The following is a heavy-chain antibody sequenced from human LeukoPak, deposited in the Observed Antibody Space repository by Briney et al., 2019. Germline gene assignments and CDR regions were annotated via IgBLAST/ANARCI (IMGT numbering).Heavy chain of an antibody. J-gene: IGHJ3*02. CDR2: INPNSGGT. CDR3: ARQGWSSVYYSEKVNVFDI. CDR1: GYTFTGYY. V-gene: IGHV1-2*02. D-gene: IGHD3-22*01. Sequence: ASVKVSCKASGYTFTGYYVHWVRQAPGQGLEWMGWINPNSGGTNYAQKFQGRVTMTRDTSISTAYMELSRLRSDDTAVYYCARQGWSSVYYSEKVNVFDIGGKGTM.